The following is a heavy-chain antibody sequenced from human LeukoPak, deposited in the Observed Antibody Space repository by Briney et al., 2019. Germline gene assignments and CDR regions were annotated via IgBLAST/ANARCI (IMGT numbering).Heavy chain of an antibody. J-gene: IGHJ4*02. CDR1: GYTLTELS. CDR2: FDPEDGET. CDR3: ARGRGSSSWYTHDYFDY. Sequence: ASVKVSCKVSGYTLTELSMHWVRQAPGKGLEWMGGFDPEDGETIYAQKFQGRVTMTEDTSTDTAYMELSSLRSEDTAVYYCARGRGSSSWYTHDYFDYWGQGTLVTVSS. V-gene: IGHV1-24*01. D-gene: IGHD6-13*01.